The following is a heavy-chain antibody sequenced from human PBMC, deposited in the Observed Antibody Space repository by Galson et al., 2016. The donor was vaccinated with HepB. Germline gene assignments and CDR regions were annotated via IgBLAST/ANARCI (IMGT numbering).Heavy chain of an antibody. D-gene: IGHD3-10*01. CDR3: TFAWFGGLYIFDY. CDR2: IIPVFGTS. CDR1: GGTFSSYV. Sequence: SVKVSCKASGGTFSSYVINWVRQAPGQGLEWMGGIIPVFGTSNYAQKFQGRVTITADKSTSTAYMERSSLTSADTAVYYFTFAWFGGLYIFDYWRQGTLVTVSS. V-gene: IGHV1-69*06. J-gene: IGHJ4*02.